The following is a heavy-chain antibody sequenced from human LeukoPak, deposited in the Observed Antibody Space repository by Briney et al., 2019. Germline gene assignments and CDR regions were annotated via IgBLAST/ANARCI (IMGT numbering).Heavy chain of an antibody. J-gene: IGHJ3*02. V-gene: IGHV4-4*07. CDR2: IYSSASA. CDR1: GDSISYHY. CDR3: ARVLFTEEDAFDI. Sequence: PSETLSLTCTVSGDSISYHYWSWIRQPAGKGLEWIGRIYSSASANYNPSLKSRVTMSLDTSKNQFSLNLTSVTAADTAVYYCARVLFTEEDAFDIWGQGTMVTVSS.